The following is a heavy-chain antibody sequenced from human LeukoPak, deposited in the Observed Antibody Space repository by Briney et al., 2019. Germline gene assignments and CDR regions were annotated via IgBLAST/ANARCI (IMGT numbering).Heavy chain of an antibody. J-gene: IGHJ6*04. CDR1: GFTFSSYG. CDR3: AKDLRIVVVPAATYGMDV. CDR2: ISYDGSNK. D-gene: IGHD2-2*01. Sequence: PGRSLRLSCAASGFTFSSYGMHWVRQALGKGLEWVAVISYDGSNKYYADSVKGRFTISRDNSKNTLYLQMNSLRAEDTAVYYCAKDLRIVVVPAATYGMDVWGKGTTVTVSS. V-gene: IGHV3-30*18.